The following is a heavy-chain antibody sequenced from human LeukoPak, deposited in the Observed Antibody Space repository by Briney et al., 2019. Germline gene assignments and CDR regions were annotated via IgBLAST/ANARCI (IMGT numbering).Heavy chain of an antibody. CDR2: ISGSGGST. V-gene: IGHV3-23*01. J-gene: IGHJ6*02. CDR3: AKRDSSGYYYDYYYYYGMDV. CDR1: GFTFSSYA. D-gene: IGHD3-22*01. Sequence: PGGSLRLSRAASGFTFSSYAMSWVRQAPGKGLEWVSAISGSGGSTYYADSVKGRFTISRDNSKNTLYLQMNSLRAEDTAVYYCAKRDSSGYYYDYYYYYGMDVWGQGTTVTVSS.